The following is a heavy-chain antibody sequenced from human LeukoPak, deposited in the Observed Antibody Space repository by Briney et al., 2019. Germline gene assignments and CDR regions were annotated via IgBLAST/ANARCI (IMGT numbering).Heavy chain of an antibody. CDR2: IYYSGST. Sequence: SETLSLTCTVSVGSISSYYWSWIRQPPGKGLEWIGYIYYSGSTNYNPSLKSRVTISVDTSKNQFSLKLSSVTAADTAVYYCARGPVWHYDSSGYYSPYYYYYMDVWGKGTTVTVSS. J-gene: IGHJ6*03. CDR3: ARGPVWHYDSSGYYSPYYYYYMDV. CDR1: VGSISSYY. V-gene: IGHV4-59*01. D-gene: IGHD3-22*01.